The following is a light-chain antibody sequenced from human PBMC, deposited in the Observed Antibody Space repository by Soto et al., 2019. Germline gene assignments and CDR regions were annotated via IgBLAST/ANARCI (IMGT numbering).Light chain of an antibody. CDR3: QQYGRSSGFA. Sequence: EVVLTQSPGTLSLSPGERATLSCRASRTVDGNYLAWYQQKLGQAPRLLIYEASSRATGIPDRFSGSGSGTDFTLTISRLEPEDFAVYYCQQYGRSSGFAFGPGTKVDIK. J-gene: IGKJ3*01. CDR1: RTVDGNY. V-gene: IGKV3-20*01. CDR2: EAS.